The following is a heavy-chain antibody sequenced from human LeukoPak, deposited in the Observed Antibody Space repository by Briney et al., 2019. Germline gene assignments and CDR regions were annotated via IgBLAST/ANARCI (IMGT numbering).Heavy chain of an antibody. CDR1: GGSVSSSYY. Sequence: KSSETLSLTCTVSGGSVSSSYYWGWIRQPPGKGLEWIGSICSGGNTCYNPSLKSRVTISADSSKNQFSLKLTSVTAADTAVYFCARDGPWKSDCWGQGTLVTVSS. CDR2: ICSGGNT. J-gene: IGHJ4*02. D-gene: IGHD1-1*01. CDR3: ARDGPWKSDC. V-gene: IGHV4-39*02.